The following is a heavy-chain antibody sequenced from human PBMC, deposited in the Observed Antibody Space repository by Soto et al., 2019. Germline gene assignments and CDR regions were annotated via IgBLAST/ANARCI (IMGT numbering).Heavy chain of an antibody. CDR1: GFSISSSSYY. Sequence: SETLSLTCTVSGFSISSSSYYWGWIRQPPGKGLEWIGSIYYSGSAYYNPSLKSRVTISVDTSKNQFSLKLSSVTAADTAVYYCASLSVWAEGDTFDYWGQGTLVTVSS. J-gene: IGHJ4*02. CDR3: ASLSVWAEGDTFDY. CDR2: IYYSGSA. V-gene: IGHV4-39*01. D-gene: IGHD3-16*01.